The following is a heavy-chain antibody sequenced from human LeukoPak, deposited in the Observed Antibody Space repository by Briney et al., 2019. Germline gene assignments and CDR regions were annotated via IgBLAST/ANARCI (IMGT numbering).Heavy chain of an antibody. CDR2: ITSSGTYI. CDR1: GFTFNNYN. J-gene: IGHJ6*04. D-gene: IGHD3-10*02. Sequence: GGSLKLSCATSGFTFNNYNMNWGRQAPGRAREWVSSITSSGTYIFYADSVKGRFTISRDNAKNSLYLQMNSLRAEDTAVYYCAELGITMIGGVWGKGTTVTISS. V-gene: IGHV3-21*01. CDR3: AELGITMIGGV.